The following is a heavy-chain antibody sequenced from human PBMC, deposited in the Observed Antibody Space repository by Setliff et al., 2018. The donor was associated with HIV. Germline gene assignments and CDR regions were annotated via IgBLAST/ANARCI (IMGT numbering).Heavy chain of an antibody. V-gene: IGHV4-34*01. D-gene: IGHD6-19*01. Sequence: SETLSLTCAVYGGSFSDYYWNWIRQPPGKGLEWIASIYYSGNTYYNPSLKSRVTISADTSKNEFFLKLTSVTAADTAVYYCARQPGYSSGWYFTASGFDPWGQGTLVTVSS. J-gene: IGHJ5*02. CDR2: IYYSGNT. CDR3: ARQPGYSSGWYFTASGFDP. CDR1: GGSFSDYY.